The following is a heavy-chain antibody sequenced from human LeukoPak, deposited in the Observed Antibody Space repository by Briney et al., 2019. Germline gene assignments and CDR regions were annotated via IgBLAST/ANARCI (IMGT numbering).Heavy chain of an antibody. D-gene: IGHD2-2*01. CDR2: INPNSGGT. CDR3: ARDLSELDIVVVPAALMDV. CDR1: GYTFTGYY. Sequence: GASVKVSCKASGYTFTGYYMHWVRQAPGQGLEWMGWINPNSGGTNYAQKFQGRVTMTRDTSISTAYMELSRLRSDDTAVYYCARDLSELDIVVVPAALMDVWGKGTRSPSP. V-gene: IGHV1-2*02. J-gene: IGHJ6*03.